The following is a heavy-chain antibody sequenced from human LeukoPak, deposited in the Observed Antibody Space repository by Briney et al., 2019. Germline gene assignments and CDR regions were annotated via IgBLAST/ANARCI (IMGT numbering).Heavy chain of an antibody. V-gene: IGHV3-7*01. D-gene: IGHD6-13*01. Sequence: GGSLRLSCAASGFTFSSYWMSWVRQAPGKGLEWVANIKQDGSEKYYVDSVKGRFTISRDNAKNSLYLQMNSLRAEDTAVYYCAREAGGDYYGMDVWGQGTTVTVSS. CDR1: GFTFSSYW. CDR3: AREAGGDYYGMDV. CDR2: IKQDGSEK. J-gene: IGHJ6*02.